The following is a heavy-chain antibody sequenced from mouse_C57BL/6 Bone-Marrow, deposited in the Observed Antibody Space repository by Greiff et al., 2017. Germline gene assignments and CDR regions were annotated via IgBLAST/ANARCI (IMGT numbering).Heavy chain of an antibody. CDR2: IYPRSGNT. D-gene: IGHD1-1*01. CDR3: ARGGFITTVVATSDYYAMDY. J-gene: IGHJ4*01. CDR1: GYTFTSYG. Sequence: VQLQQSGAELARPGASVKLSCKASGYTFTSYGISWVKQRTGQGLEWIGEIYPRSGNTYYNEKFKGKATLTADKSSSTAYMELRSLTSEDSAVYFCARGGFITTVVATSDYYAMDYWGQGTSVTVSS. V-gene: IGHV1-81*01.